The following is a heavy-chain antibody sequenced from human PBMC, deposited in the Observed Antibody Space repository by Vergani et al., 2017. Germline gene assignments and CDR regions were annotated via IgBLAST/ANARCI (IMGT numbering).Heavy chain of an antibody. CDR2: RSYDGNNK. Sequence: QVQLVESGGGVFQPGRPLRLSCAASGFTFSSYAMHWVRQAPGKGLEWGAVRSYDGNNKYYADSVKGRFTISRDNSKNTLYLQMNSLRAEDTAVYYCARDRDHYDFFWGQGTLVTVSS. V-gene: IGHV3-30-3*01. CDR1: GFTFSSYA. CDR3: ARDRDHYDFF. D-gene: IGHD3-3*01. J-gene: IGHJ4*02.